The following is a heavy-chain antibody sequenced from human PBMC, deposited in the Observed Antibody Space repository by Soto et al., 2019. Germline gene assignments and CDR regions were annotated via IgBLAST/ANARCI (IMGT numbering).Heavy chain of an antibody. V-gene: IGHV1-69*01. CDR3: ARAGVVMDYYYYGMDV. D-gene: IGHD3-3*01. CDR1: GGTFSSYA. Sequence: QVQLVQSGAEVKKPGSSVKVSCKASGGTFSSYAISWVRQAPGQGLEWMGGIIPIFGTANYAQKFQGRVTITADESTSTAYRELSSLRSEDTAVYYCARAGVVMDYYYYGMDVWGQGTTVTVSS. CDR2: IIPIFGTA. J-gene: IGHJ6*02.